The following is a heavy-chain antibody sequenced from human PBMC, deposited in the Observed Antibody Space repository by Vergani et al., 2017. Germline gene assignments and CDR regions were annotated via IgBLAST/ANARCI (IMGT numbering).Heavy chain of an antibody. V-gene: IGHV1-8*01. Sequence: QVQLVQSGSELKKPGASVKVSCKASGYTFTSYDINWVRQATGQGLEWMGWMNPNSGNTGYAQKFQGRVTMTRNTSISTAYMELSSLRSEDTAVYYCARGLSIDGDYSNLGFDYWGQGTLVTVSS. CDR2: MNPNSGNT. CDR1: GYTFTSYD. CDR3: ARGLSIDGDYSNLGFDY. J-gene: IGHJ4*02. D-gene: IGHD4-11*01.